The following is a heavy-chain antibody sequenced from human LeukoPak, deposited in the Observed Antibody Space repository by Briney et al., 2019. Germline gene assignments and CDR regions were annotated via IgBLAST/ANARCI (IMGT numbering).Heavy chain of an antibody. J-gene: IGHJ4*02. V-gene: IGHV4-59*08. D-gene: IGHD4-17*01. CDR3: ARRGADDYGDYGFDY. Sequence: PSETLSLTCTVSGSSISSYYWSWIRQPPGKGLGWIGYIFYRGSTNYNPSLKSRVTISIDTSKNQFSLKLSSVTAADTAVYYCARRGADDYGDYGFDYWGQGTLVTVSS. CDR1: GSSISSYY. CDR2: IFYRGST.